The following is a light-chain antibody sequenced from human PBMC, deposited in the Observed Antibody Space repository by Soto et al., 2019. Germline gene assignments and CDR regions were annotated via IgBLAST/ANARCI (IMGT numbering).Light chain of an antibody. V-gene: IGKV3-20*01. Sequence: EIVLTQSPGTLSLSPGEGATLSCRASQSVSSSYLAWYQLKPGQAPRLLIYGASIRATGIPDRFSGSGSETDFTLTISRLEPEDFAVYYCQQYARSPPYTFGQGTKVDIK. J-gene: IGKJ2*01. CDR2: GAS. CDR1: QSVSSSY. CDR3: QQYARSPPYT.